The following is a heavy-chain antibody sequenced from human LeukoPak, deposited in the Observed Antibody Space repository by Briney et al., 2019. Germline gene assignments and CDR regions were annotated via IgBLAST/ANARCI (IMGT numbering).Heavy chain of an antibody. CDR3: ARGVGWFDP. CDR2: INEDGSEK. CDR1: GFSLRKQW. Sequence: GGSLSLSCDPSGFSLRKQWMRWVRQAPGRGLEWVDNINEDGSEKTYVHSVKDRFTISRDYAKKSVYVQMNSLTAEDTAMDYCARGVGWFDPWGEGSLVTVYS. J-gene: IGHJ5*02. D-gene: IGHD2-2*01. V-gene: IGHV3-7*04.